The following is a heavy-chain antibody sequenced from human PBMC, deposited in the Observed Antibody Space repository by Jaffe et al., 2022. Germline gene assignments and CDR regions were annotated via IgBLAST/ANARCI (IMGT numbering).Heavy chain of an antibody. Sequence: EVQLVESGGGLVQPGRSLRLSCTASGFTFGHYAMSWVRQAPGKGLEWVGFIRSKAYGGTTEYAASVKGRFIISRDDSKSIAYLQMHSLKTEDTAVYYCTRDQIVLGSARYSYGYNDAFDIWGQGTMVTVSS. CDR3: TRDQIVLGSARYSYGYNDAFDI. CDR2: IRSKAYGGTT. CDR1: GFTFGHYA. D-gene: IGHD5-18*01. J-gene: IGHJ3*02. V-gene: IGHV3-49*04.